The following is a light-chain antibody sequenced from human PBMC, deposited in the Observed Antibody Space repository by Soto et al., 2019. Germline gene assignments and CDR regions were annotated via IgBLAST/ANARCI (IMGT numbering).Light chain of an antibody. CDR3: QQYDDYSWK. CDR2: DAS. J-gene: IGKJ1*01. CDR1: QSIRTL. Sequence: DIQMTQSPSTLSASVGDRVTITCRASQSIRTLLAWYQQKPGKAPKLLIYDASTLESGVPSRFSGSGSGTEFTLTISSLQPDDFAIYYCQQYDDYSWKFGQGTKV. V-gene: IGKV1-5*01.